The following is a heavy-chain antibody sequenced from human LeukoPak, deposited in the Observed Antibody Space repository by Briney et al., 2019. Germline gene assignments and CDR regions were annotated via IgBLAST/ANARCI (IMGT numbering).Heavy chain of an antibody. Sequence: GGSLRLSCAASGFTFSSYGMHWVRQAPGKGLEGVAFIRYDGSNKYYADSVKGRFTISRDNSKNTLYLQMNSLRAEDTAVYYCAKEDYSNYRGGFDPWGQGTLVTVSS. CDR3: AKEDYSNYRGGFDP. J-gene: IGHJ5*02. V-gene: IGHV3-30*02. CDR1: GFTFSSYG. CDR2: IRYDGSNK. D-gene: IGHD4-11*01.